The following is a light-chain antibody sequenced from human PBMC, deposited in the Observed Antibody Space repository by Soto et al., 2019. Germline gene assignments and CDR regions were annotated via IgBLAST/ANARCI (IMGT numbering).Light chain of an antibody. V-gene: IGKV1-39*01. CDR3: QQSFSTPT. Sequence: DIQMTQSPSSLSASVGDRVTITCRASQSISSYLNWYQHRPGKVPKLLIYGSSTLQSGVPSRFSGSGSGTEFTLTISSLQPEDFATYYCQQSFSTPTFGQGTRLEIK. CDR2: GSS. CDR1: QSISSY. J-gene: IGKJ5*01.